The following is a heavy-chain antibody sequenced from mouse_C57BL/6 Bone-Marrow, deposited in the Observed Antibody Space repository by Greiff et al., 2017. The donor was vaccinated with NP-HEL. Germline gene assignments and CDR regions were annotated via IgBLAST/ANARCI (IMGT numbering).Heavy chain of an antibody. D-gene: IGHD3-2*02. J-gene: IGHJ4*01. V-gene: IGHV1-69*01. CDR3: ARSRGSGYFMDY. CDR1: GYTFTSYW. Sequence: QVQLQQPGAELVMPGASVKLSCKASGYTFTSYWMHWVKQRPGQGLEWIGEIDPSDSYTNYNQKFKGKSTLTVDKSSSTAYMQLSSLTSEDSAVYYCARSRGSGYFMDYWGQGTSVTVSS. CDR2: IDPSDSYT.